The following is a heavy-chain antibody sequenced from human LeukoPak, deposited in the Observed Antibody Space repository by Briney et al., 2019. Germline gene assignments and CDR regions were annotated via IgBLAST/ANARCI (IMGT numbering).Heavy chain of an antibody. CDR1: GGSISGSSYY. V-gene: IGHV4-39*01. CDR2: IYYSGST. Sequence: SETLSLTCTVSGGSISGSSYYWGWIRQPPGKGLEWIGSIYYSGSTYYNPSLKSRVTISVDTSKNQFSLKLSSVTAADTAVYYCARPRYPAVEFDYWGQGTLVTVSS. D-gene: IGHD2-2*02. J-gene: IGHJ4*02. CDR3: ARPRYPAVEFDY.